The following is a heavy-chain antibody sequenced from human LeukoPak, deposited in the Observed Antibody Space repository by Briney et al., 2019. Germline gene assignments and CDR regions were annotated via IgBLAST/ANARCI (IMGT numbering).Heavy chain of an antibody. D-gene: IGHD3-22*01. V-gene: IGHV4-39*01. J-gene: IGHJ5*02. CDR1: GGSITTTTYY. CDR3: ARTSIYYDSSGYRS. Sequence: SETLSLTCTLSGGSITTTTYYWGWIRQPPGKGLEWIGSSYYSGNTYYNPSLKSRLTISIDTSRKQFSLKLSSVTAADTAVYYCARTSIYYDSSGYRSWGQGTLVTVSS. CDR2: SYYSGNT.